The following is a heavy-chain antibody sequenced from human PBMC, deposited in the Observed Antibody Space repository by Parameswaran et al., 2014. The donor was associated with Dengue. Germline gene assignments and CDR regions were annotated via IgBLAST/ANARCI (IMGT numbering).Heavy chain of an antibody. D-gene: IGHD7-27*01. CDR3: ARVLRTGDRLFRWFDP. V-gene: IGHV4-59*01. Sequence: WIRQPPGKGLEWIGYIYYSGSTNYNPSLKSRVTISVDTSKNQFSLKLSSVTAADTAVYYCARVLRTGDRLFRWFDPWGQGTLVTVSS. J-gene: IGHJ5*02. CDR2: IYYSGST.